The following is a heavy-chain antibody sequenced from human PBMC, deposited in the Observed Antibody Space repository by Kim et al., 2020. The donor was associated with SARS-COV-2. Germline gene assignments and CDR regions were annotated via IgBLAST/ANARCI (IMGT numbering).Heavy chain of an antibody. CDR2: VSHDGSQR. J-gene: IGHJ6*02. Sequence: GGSLRLSCTASGFTFSSYDIHWVRQAPGKGLEWVALVSHDGSQRSHADAVKGLFNISRDNSKKTLYLQMNNLRHEDTGVYFCARVGPVVRGIIVNYYAMDVWGRGTTVTVSS. CDR1: GFTFSSYD. D-gene: IGHD3-10*01. CDR3: ARVGPVVRGIIVNYYAMDV. V-gene: IGHV3-30*03.